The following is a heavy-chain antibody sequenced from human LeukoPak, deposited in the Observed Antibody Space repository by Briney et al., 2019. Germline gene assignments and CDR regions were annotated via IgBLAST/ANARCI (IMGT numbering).Heavy chain of an antibody. CDR3: AREAYNWNIDVFDI. V-gene: IGHV3-7*01. J-gene: IGHJ3*02. D-gene: IGHD1/OR15-1a*01. CDR2: IKQDGSEK. Sequence: GGSLRLSCAASGFTLSSYSMNWVRQAPGKGLAWVANIKQDGSEKYYVDSVKGRFTISRDNAKNSLYLQMNSLRAEDTAVYYCAREAYNWNIDVFDIWGQGTMVTVSS. CDR1: GFTLSSYS.